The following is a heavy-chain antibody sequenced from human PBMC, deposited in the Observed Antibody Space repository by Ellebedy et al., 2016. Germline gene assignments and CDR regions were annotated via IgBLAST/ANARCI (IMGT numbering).Heavy chain of an antibody. Sequence: GDSLKISXAASGFSFSSYGMSWARPAPGKGLEWVANIKQGGSEKDYVNSVKGRFTISRDNAKNSLYLQMNSLRDDDTAVYYCARIREGAGDYWGQGTLVTVSS. D-gene: IGHD3-10*01. J-gene: IGHJ4*02. CDR2: IKQGGSEK. CDR3: ARIREGAGDY. V-gene: IGHV3-7*01. CDR1: GFSFSSYG.